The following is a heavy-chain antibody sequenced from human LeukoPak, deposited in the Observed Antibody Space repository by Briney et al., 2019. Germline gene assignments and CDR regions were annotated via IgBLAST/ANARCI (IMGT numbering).Heavy chain of an antibody. D-gene: IGHD3-3*01. V-gene: IGHV4-59*01. Sequence: SETLSLTCTVSGGSISSYYWSWIRQPPGKGLEWIGYIYYSGSTNYNPSLKSRVTISVDTSKNQFSLKLSSVTAAYTAVYYCARYYDFWSGYYRDAFDIWGQGTTVTVSS. CDR2: IYYSGST. CDR1: GGSISSYY. J-gene: IGHJ3*02. CDR3: ARYYDFWSGYYRDAFDI.